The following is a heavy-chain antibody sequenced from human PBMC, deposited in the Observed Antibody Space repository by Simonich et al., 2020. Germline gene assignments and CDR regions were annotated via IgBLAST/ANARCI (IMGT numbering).Heavy chain of an antibody. Sequence: QVQLVQSGAEVKKPGASVKVSCKASGYTFTSYGISWGRQAPGQGLEWLGWISPSNGNTNYAQKLQGRVTMTTDTSTSTAYMELRSLRSDDTAVYYCARSTTGTTAFDIWGQGTMVTVSS. V-gene: IGHV1-18*01. CDR3: ARSTTGTTAFDI. D-gene: IGHD1-1*01. J-gene: IGHJ3*02. CDR1: GYTFTSYG. CDR2: ISPSNGNT.